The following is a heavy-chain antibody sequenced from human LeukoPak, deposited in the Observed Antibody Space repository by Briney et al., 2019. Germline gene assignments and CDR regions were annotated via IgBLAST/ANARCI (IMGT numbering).Heavy chain of an antibody. CDR2: IHTSGST. CDR3: ARAPEFSSGWLLDC. J-gene: IGHJ4*02. D-gene: IGHD6-19*01. V-gene: IGHV4-4*07. CDR1: GGSISTYY. Sequence: SETLSLTCTVSGGSISTYYWSWVPQSPREGLEWIGRIHTSGSTDYNPSLRSRVTMSVDTSKNQFSLKVSSVTAADTGIYYCARAPEFSSGWLLDCWGQGSLVTVSS.